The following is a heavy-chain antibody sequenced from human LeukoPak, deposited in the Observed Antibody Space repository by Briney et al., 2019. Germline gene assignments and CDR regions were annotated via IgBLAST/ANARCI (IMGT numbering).Heavy chain of an antibody. J-gene: IGHJ5*02. V-gene: IGHV3-73*01. CDR2: IRSKANSYAT. Sequence: GGSLRLFCAASGVTFSGSAMYWVRHASGKGLEWVGRIRSKANSYATAYAASVKGRFTISRDDSKNTAYLQMNSLKTEDTAVYYCTRHVGSEQQLVYGFDPWGQGTLVTVSP. CDR1: GVTFSGSA. CDR3: TRHVGSEQQLVYGFDP. D-gene: IGHD6-13*01.